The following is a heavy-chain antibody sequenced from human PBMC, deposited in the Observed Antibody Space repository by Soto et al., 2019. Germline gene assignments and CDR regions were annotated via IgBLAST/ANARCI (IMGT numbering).Heavy chain of an antibody. J-gene: IGHJ6*02. D-gene: IGHD3-3*01. CDR3: ARDSSWNGVVIWGTRGYYGMDV. CDR2: IIPIFGTA. Sequence: ASVKVSCKASGGTFSSYAISWVRQAPGQGLEWMGGIIPIFGTANYAQKFQGRVTITADKSTSTAYMELSSLRSEDTAVYYCARDSSWNGVVIWGTRGYYGMDVWGQGTTVTVSS. CDR1: GGTFSSYA. V-gene: IGHV1-69*06.